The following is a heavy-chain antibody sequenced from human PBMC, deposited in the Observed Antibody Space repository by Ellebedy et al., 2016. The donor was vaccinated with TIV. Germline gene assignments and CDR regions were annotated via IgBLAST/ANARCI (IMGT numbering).Heavy chain of an antibody. J-gene: IGHJ4*02. CDR3: ARLWGTPMNPPFDY. D-gene: IGHD1-7*01. Sequence: SETLSLTCTVSGGSISSYYWSWIRQPPGKGLEWIGYIYYSGNTDYNPSLKGRVTISVDTSKNQFSLKLASVTAADTAVYYCARLWGTPMNPPFDYWGQGALVTVSS. CDR1: GGSISSYY. V-gene: IGHV4-59*01. CDR2: IYYSGNT.